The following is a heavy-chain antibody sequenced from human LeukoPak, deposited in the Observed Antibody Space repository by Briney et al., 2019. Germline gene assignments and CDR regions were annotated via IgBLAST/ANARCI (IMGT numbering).Heavy chain of an antibody. CDR3: AKESWGYYFDY. V-gene: IGHV3-73*01. CDR2: IRSKANSYAT. D-gene: IGHD3-16*01. Sequence: PGGSLRLSCAASGSTFSGSAMHWVRQASGKGLEWVGRIRSKANSYATAYAASVKGRFTISRDNSKNTLYLQMNSLRAEDTAVYYCAKESWGYYFDYWGQGTLVTVSS. CDR1: GSTFSGSA. J-gene: IGHJ4*02.